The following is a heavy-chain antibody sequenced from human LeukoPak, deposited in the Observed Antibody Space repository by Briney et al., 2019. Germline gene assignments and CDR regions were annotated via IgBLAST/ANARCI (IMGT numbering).Heavy chain of an antibody. V-gene: IGHV3-23*01. CDR2: ISGSGGST. CDR1: GFTFSSYA. D-gene: IGHD1-26*01. CDR3: AKDRGSYSAYYYFDY. J-gene: IGHJ4*02. Sequence: GGSLRLSCAASGFTFSSYAMSWGRQAPGKGVEWGSAISGSGGSTYYADSVKGRFTISRDNSKNTLYLQMNSLRAEDTAVYYCAKDRGSYSAYYYFDYWGQGTLVTVSS.